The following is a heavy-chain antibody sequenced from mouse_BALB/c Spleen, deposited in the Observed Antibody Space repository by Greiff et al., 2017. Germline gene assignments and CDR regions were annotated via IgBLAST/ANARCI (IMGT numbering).Heavy chain of an antibody. V-gene: IGHV14-3*02. CDR1: GFNIKDTY. CDR3: ARRGTGTWYFDV. CDR2: IDPANGNT. Sequence: EVQGVESGAELVKPGASVKLSCTASGFNIKDTYMHWVKQRPEQGLEWIGRIDPANGNTKYDPKFQGKATITADTSSNTAYLQLSSLTSEDTAVYYCARRGTGTWYFDVWGAGTTVTVSS. J-gene: IGHJ1*01. D-gene: IGHD4-1*01.